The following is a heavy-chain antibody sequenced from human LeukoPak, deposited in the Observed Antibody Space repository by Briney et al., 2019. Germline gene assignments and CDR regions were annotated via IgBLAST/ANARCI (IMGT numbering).Heavy chain of an antibody. D-gene: IGHD6-19*01. CDR2: IYTSGST. J-gene: IGHJ4*02. V-gene: IGHV4-4*07. Sequence: SETLSLTCTVSDGSISSYYWSWIRQPAGKGLEWIGRIYTSGSTNYNPSLKSRVTMSVDTSKNQFSLKLSSVTAADTAVYYCARALSSSGWYHRSDYFDYWGQGTLVTVSS. CDR3: ARALSSSGWYHRSDYFDY. CDR1: DGSISSYY.